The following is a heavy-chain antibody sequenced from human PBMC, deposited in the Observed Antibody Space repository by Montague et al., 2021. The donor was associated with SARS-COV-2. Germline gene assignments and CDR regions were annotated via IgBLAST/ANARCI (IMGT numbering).Heavy chain of an antibody. V-gene: IGHV3-48*03. D-gene: IGHD3-22*01. Sequence: SLRLSCAAPGFIFSSYEMNWVRQAPGKGLERVSYISNSGDTKYYADSVKGRFTISRDNAKNSLYLQMSSLRAEDTAVYYCARAGEDYYYDSSGFLYWGQGILVTVS. CDR3: ARAGEDYYYDSSGFLY. J-gene: IGHJ4*02. CDR1: GFIFSSYE. CDR2: ISNSGDTK.